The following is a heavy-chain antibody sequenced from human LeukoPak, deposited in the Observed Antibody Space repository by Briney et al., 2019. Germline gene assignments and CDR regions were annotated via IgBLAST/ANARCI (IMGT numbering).Heavy chain of an antibody. CDR2: ISDSGGSS. V-gene: IGHV3-23*01. J-gene: IGHJ4*02. D-gene: IGHD2-21*02. Sequence: GGSLRLSCAASGFTFRSYAMSWVRQAPGKGLEWVSSISDSGGSSYYADSVKGRFTISRDSAKNSLYLQMNSLRAEDTAVYYCARFRTWGDKAFDYWGQGTLVTVSS. CDR3: ARFRTWGDKAFDY. CDR1: GFTFRSYA.